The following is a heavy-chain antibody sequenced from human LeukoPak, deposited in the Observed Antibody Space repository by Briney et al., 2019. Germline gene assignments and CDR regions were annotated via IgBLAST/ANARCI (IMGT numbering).Heavy chain of an antibody. CDR3: ASGIVGTPDYFDY. Sequence: GGSLRLSCAASGFTFSTYWMSWVRQAPGKGLEWVANIQQDGNEKYYVDSVKGRFTISRDNAKNSLYLQMNSLRVEDTAVYYCASGIVGTPDYFDYWGQGTLVTVSS. J-gene: IGHJ4*02. D-gene: IGHD1-26*01. V-gene: IGHV3-7*01. CDR1: GFTFSTYW. CDR2: IQQDGNEK.